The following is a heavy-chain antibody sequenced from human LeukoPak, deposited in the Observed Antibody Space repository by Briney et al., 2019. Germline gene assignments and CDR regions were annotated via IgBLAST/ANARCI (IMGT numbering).Heavy chain of an antibody. D-gene: IGHD2-2*03. CDR3: AKDRGFLGYCSSTSCFLDY. J-gene: IGHJ4*02. V-gene: IGHV3-21*01. CDR1: GFTFSSYS. Sequence: GGSLRLSCAASGFTFSSYSMNWVRQAPGKGLEWVSSISSSSSYIYYADSVKGRFTISRDNAKNSLYLQMNSLRAEDTAVYYCAKDRGFLGYCSSTSCFLDYWGQGTLVTVSS. CDR2: ISSSSSYI.